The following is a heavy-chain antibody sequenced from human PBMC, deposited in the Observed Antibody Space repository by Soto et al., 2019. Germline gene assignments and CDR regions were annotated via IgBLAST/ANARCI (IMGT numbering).Heavy chain of an antibody. V-gene: IGHV4-31*03. D-gene: IGHD3-3*01. CDR1: GGSISSGGYY. CDR2: INYSGTT. Sequence: SETLSLTGTVSGGSISSGGYYWTWIRQHPGKGLEWIGYINYSGTTYHNPSLKSRVTTSVDTSKNQFSLKLSSVTAADTAVYYCARGNYDFWSGRSFDPWGQGTLVTVSS. CDR3: ARGNYDFWSGRSFDP. J-gene: IGHJ5*02.